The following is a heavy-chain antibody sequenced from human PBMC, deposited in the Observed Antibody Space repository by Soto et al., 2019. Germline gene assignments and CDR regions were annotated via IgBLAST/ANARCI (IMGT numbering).Heavy chain of an antibody. J-gene: IGHJ4*02. CDR1: GGSFSGCY. V-gene: IGHV4-34*01. Sequence: QVQLQQWGAGLLKPSETLSLTCAVYGGSFSGCYWSWIRQPPGKGLEWIGEINHSGSTNYNPSLKSRVTISVDTSKNQFSLKLSSVTAADTAVYYCARGGEMATKSGLDYWGQGTLVTVSS. CDR3: ARGGEMATKSGLDY. CDR2: INHSGST. D-gene: IGHD3-16*01.